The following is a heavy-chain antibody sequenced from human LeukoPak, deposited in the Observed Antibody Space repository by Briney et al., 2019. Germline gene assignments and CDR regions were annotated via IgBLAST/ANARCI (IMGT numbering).Heavy chain of an antibody. CDR1: GGSFSGYY. V-gene: IGHV4-34*01. Sequence: SETLSLTCAVYGGSFSGYYWSWIRQPPGKGLEWIGEINHSGSTNYNLSLKSRVTISVDTSKNQFSLKLSSVTAADTAVYYCARLTHLTSRRNSRKLGFSGASQGFDYWGQGTLVTVSS. J-gene: IGHJ4*02. D-gene: IGHD1-7*01. CDR3: ARLTHLTSRRNSRKLGFSGASQGFDY. CDR2: INHSGST.